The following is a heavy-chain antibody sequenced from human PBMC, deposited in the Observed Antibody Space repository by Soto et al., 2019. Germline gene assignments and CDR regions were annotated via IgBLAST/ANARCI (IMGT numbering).Heavy chain of an antibody. CDR2: VEYGGST. J-gene: IGHJ5*02. CDR3: ARHVRGAVTMNWFDP. D-gene: IGHD3-10*02. CDR1: GGSIISSNFY. Sequence: SETLSLTCTVSGGSIISSNFYWVWIRQPPGKGLEWIGSVEYGGSTYDNPSLKSRVTLSADTSKNQFSLKLTSVTAADTAIYYCARHVRGAVTMNWFDPWGHGTLVTVSS. V-gene: IGHV4-39*01.